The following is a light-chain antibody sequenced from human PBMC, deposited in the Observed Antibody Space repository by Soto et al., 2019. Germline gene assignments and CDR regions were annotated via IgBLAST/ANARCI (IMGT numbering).Light chain of an antibody. J-gene: IGLJ1*01. CDR2: YND. V-gene: IGLV1-51*01. Sequence: QSVLTQPPSVSASPGQRVTISCSGSTSNIGNLYISWFQHVPGTAPKLLIYYNDHRPSGIPDRFSGSKSGTSATLGITGLQPGDEAEYDCGTWHSSLSAYVFGPGTKLTVL. CDR1: TSNIGNLY. CDR3: GTWHSSLSAYV.